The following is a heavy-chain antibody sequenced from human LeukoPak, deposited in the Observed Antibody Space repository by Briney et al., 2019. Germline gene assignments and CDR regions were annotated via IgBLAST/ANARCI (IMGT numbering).Heavy chain of an antibody. V-gene: IGHV4-4*02. D-gene: IGHD2-15*01. CDR2: IYHSGST. CDR1: GGSISSSNW. CDR3: ARKYCSGGSCHYGMDV. J-gene: IGHJ6*02. Sequence: SETLSLTCAVSGGSISSSNWWSWVLQPPGKGLEWIVEIYHSGSTNYNPSLKSRVTISVDKSKNQFSLKLSSVTAADTAVYYCARKYCSGGSCHYGMDVWGQGTTVTVSS.